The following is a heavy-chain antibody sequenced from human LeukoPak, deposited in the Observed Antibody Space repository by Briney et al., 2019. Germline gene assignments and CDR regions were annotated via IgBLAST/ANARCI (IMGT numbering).Heavy chain of an antibody. CDR1: GFTFSSYA. CDR2: ISGSGGST. Sequence: GGSLRLSCAASGFTFSSYAMSWVRQAPGQGLEWVSAISGSGGSTYYADSVKGRFTISRDNSKNTLYLQMNSLRAEDTAVYYCARRPLGAAAVYWGQGTLVTVSS. D-gene: IGHD6-13*01. J-gene: IGHJ4*02. V-gene: IGHV3-23*01. CDR3: ARRPLGAAAVY.